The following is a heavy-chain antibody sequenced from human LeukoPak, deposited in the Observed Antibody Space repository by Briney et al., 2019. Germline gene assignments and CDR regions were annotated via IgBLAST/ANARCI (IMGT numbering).Heavy chain of an antibody. J-gene: IGHJ4*02. V-gene: IGHV3-48*01. CDR2: IGTTSGAI. CDR3: ARCYYDGSGFYYYFDY. Sequence: GGSLRLSCAASGFTFNAFGMNWVRQAPGKGLEWVSYIGTTSGAIYYADSVKGRFTISRDNPKNTVFLQMGSLRGEDTAVYYCARCYYDGSGFYYYFDYWGQGTLVTVSS. D-gene: IGHD3-22*01. CDR1: GFTFNAFG.